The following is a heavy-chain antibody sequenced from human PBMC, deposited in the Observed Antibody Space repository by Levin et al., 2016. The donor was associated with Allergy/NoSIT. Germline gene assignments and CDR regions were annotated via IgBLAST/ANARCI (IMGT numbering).Heavy chain of an antibody. J-gene: IGHJ3*02. Sequence: GESLKISCAASGFTFSSYAMHWIRQAPGRGLEWVAVISYNARNKDYVDSVKGRFTISRDNSKNTVYLQMNSLRVEDMAVYYCAKPRAVAGVDDAFDIWGQGTVVTVSS. V-gene: IGHV3-30*18. CDR2: ISYNARNK. D-gene: IGHD6-19*01. CDR3: AKPRAVAGVDDAFDI. CDR1: GFTFSSYA.